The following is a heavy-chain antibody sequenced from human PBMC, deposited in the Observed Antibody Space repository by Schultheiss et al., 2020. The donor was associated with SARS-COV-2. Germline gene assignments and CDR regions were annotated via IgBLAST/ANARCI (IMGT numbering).Heavy chain of an antibody. D-gene: IGHD3-10*01. CDR3: RIWLVESLSIGQSGGMDV. V-gene: IGHV3-23*01. CDR2: LRGSDDST. J-gene: IGHJ6*02. Sequence: GGSLRLSCAASGFTFSSYAMSWVRQAPGKGLEWVSGLRGSDDSTYYADSVKGRFTISRDTSKNTLYLQMNSLRVDDTAVYYCRIWLVESLSIGQSGGMDVWGQGTTVTVSS. CDR1: GFTFSSYA.